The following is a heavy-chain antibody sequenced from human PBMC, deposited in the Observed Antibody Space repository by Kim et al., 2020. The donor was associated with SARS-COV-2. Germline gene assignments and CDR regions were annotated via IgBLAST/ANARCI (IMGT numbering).Heavy chain of an antibody. CDR2: IYPGDSDT. D-gene: IGHD1-26*01. V-gene: IGHV5-51*01. CDR1: GYSFTSYW. J-gene: IGHJ6*02. CDR3: ARLPPTNKVGTSIVGATGYYYYGMDV. Sequence: GESLKISCKGSGYSFTSYWIGWVRQMPGKGLEWMGIIYPGDSDTRYSPSFQGQVTISADKSISTAYLQWSSLKASDTAMYYCARLPPTNKVGTSIVGATGYYYYGMDVWGQGTTVTVSS.